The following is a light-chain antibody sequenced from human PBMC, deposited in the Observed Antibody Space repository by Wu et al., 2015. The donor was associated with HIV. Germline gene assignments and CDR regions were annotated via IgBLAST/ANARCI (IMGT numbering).Light chain of an antibody. J-gene: IGKJ1*01. CDR1: QGISNN. CDR3: QKYNTAPWT. Sequence: DIQLTQSPSFLSTSVGDRVTITCRASQGISNNLAWYQQKPGTAPKLLIYAASTLQSGVPLRFRGRGSGTEFTLSISDLQPEDFATYYCQKYNTAPWTFGQGTKVEMK. V-gene: IGKV1-9*01. CDR2: AAS.